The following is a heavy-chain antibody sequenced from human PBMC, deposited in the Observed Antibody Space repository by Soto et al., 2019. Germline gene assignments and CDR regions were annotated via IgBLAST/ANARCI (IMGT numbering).Heavy chain of an antibody. D-gene: IGHD3-16*02. J-gene: IGHJ3*02. CDR2: INSDGSST. Sequence: GGSLRLSCAASGFTFSSYWMRWVRQAPGKGLVWVSRINSDGSSTSYADSVKGRFTTSRDNAKNTLYLQMNSLRAEDTAVYYCARQCPGDDYVWGSYPNGDAFDIWGQGTMVTVSS. CDR3: ARQCPGDDYVWGSYPNGDAFDI. CDR1: GFTFSSYW. V-gene: IGHV3-74*01.